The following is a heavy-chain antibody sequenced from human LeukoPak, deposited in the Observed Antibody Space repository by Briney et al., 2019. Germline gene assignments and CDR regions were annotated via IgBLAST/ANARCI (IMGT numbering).Heavy chain of an antibody. V-gene: IGHV1-18*01. D-gene: IGHD1-7*01. CDR2: ISAYSSNT. CDR3: ARLRRTGTPSWSWFDP. J-gene: IGHJ5*02. Sequence: VASVKVSCKDSGYTFTTYGISWVQQAPGQGLAWMGWISAYSSNTKYAQKLQGRVTMTTETSTSTAYMELRSLRSDDTAVYYCARLRRTGTPSWSWFDPWGQGTLVTVSS. CDR1: GYTFTTYG.